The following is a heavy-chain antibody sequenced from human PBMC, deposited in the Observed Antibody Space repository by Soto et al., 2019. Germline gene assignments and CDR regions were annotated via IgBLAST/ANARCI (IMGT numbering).Heavy chain of an antibody. CDR1: GFTFSSYA. CDR3: AREHSGSTSAVDY. D-gene: IGHD1-26*01. Sequence: QVQLVESGVDVVQPGRSLRLSCAASGFTFSSYAMHWVRQAPGKGLEWVAVISYDGSNKYYADSVKGRFNISRDNSKNTLNLQMNSRRAEDTAVYDCAREHSGSTSAVDYWGHVTLVTISS. J-gene: IGHJ4*01. V-gene: IGHV3-30-3*01. CDR2: ISYDGSNK.